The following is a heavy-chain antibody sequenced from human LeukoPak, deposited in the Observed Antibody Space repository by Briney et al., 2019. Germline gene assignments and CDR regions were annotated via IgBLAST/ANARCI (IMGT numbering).Heavy chain of an antibody. CDR3: ARQSGSYYGHAFDI. D-gene: IGHD1-26*01. J-gene: IGHJ3*02. V-gene: IGHV4-38-2*01. Sequence: SETLSLTCAVSGYSISSGYYWGWIRPPPGKGLEWIGSIYHSGSTYYNPSLKSRVTISVDTSKNQFSLKLSSVTAADTAVYYCARQSGSYYGHAFDIWGQGTMVTVSS. CDR1: GYSISSGYY. CDR2: IYHSGST.